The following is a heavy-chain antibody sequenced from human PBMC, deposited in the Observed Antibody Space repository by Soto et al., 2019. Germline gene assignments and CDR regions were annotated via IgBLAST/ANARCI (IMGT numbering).Heavy chain of an antibody. CDR3: AKAPLAFDI. V-gene: IGHV3-23*01. J-gene: IGHJ3*02. CDR1: GLSVSDSA. CDR2: ISASGAVT. Sequence: GGSLRLSCAASGLSVSDSAMSWVRQAPGKGLEWVSSISASGAVTYYADSVKGRFTISRDTSKDTVYLQMKRLRVEDTAVYYCAKAPLAFDIRGKGTRVTVSS.